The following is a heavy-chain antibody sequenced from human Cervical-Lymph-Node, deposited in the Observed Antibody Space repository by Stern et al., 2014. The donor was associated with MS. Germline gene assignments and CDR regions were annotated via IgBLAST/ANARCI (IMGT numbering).Heavy chain of an antibody. Sequence: EVHLVESGGGLVQPGRSLRLSCAASGFSLDEYDMHWVRQAPGKGLEWVSGISWISDTIAYADSVKGRFTISRDNAKNSLYLQMNSLRPEDTALYYCVKENVQWSDRTYFYYGMDVWGQGTTVTVSS. J-gene: IGHJ6*02. CDR2: ISWISDTI. CDR1: GFSLDEYD. V-gene: IGHV3-9*01. D-gene: IGHD1-1*01. CDR3: VKENVQWSDRTYFYYGMDV.